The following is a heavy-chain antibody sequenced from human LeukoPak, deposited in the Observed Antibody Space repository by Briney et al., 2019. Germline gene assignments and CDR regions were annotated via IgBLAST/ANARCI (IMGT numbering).Heavy chain of an antibody. CDR2: INHSGST. D-gene: IGHD3-9*01. J-gene: IGHJ5*02. CDR1: GGSFSGYY. Sequence: SETLSLTCAVYGGSFSGYYWSWIRQPPGKGPEWIGEINHSGSTNYNPSLKSRVTISVGTSKNQFSLKLSSVTAADTAVYYCARGVLRYFGKYNWFDPWGQGTLVTVSS. V-gene: IGHV4-34*01. CDR3: ARGVLRYFGKYNWFDP.